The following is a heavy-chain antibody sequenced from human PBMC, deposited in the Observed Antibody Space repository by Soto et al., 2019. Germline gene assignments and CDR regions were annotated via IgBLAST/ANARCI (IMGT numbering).Heavy chain of an antibody. CDR2: ISYDGSNK. CDR1: GFTFSSYA. J-gene: IGHJ6*02. D-gene: IGHD3-3*01. V-gene: IGHV3-30-3*01. Sequence: GGSLRLSCAASGFTFSSYAMHWVRQAPGKGLEWVAVISYDGSNKYYADSVKGRLTISRDNSKNTLYLQMNSLRAEDTAVYYCAREEVLWSGYYRYYYYYGMDVWGQGTTVTVSS. CDR3: AREEVLWSGYYRYYYYYGMDV.